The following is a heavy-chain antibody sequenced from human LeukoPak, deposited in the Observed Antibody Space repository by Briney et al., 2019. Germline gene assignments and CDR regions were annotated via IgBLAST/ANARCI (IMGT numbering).Heavy chain of an antibody. CDR1: GFTSTSYA. D-gene: IGHD4-11*01. CDR3: AKLLLATLTTYNWFDP. J-gene: IGHJ5*02. CDR2: ISGSGGST. Sequence: PGGSLRLSCAASGFTSTSYAMSWVRQAPGKGMEWVSAISGSGGSTYYADSVKGRFTISRDNSKNTLYLQMNSLRAEDTAVYYCAKLLLATLTTYNWFDPWGQGTLVTVSS. V-gene: IGHV3-23*01.